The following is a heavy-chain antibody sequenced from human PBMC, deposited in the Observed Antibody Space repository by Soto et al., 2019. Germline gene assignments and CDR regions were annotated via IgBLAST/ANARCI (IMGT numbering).Heavy chain of an antibody. D-gene: IGHD2-21*02. Sequence: SETLSLTCTVSGGSISSYYWSWIRQPPGKGLEWIGYIYYSGSTNYNPSLKSRVTISVDTSKNQFSLKLSSVTAADTAVYYCARGGQPLLSWAYYYYGMDVWAQGTTVTVSS. CDR3: ARGGQPLLSWAYYYYGMDV. CDR2: IYYSGST. V-gene: IGHV4-59*01. J-gene: IGHJ6*02. CDR1: GGSISSYY.